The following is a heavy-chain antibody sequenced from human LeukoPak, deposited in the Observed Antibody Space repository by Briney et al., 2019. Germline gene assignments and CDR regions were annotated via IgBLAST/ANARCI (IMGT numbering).Heavy chain of an antibody. J-gene: IGHJ5*02. D-gene: IGHD2-2*01. V-gene: IGHV4-34*01. CDR2: INHSGST. CDR3: ASQPSVVPAPMRRYNWFDP. Sequence: PSETLSLTCAVYGGSFSGYYWSWIRQPPGKGLEWIGEINHSGSTNYNPSLKSRVTISVDTSKNQFSLKLSSVTAADTAVYYCASQPSVVPAPMRRYNWFDPWSQGTLVTVSS. CDR1: GGSFSGYY.